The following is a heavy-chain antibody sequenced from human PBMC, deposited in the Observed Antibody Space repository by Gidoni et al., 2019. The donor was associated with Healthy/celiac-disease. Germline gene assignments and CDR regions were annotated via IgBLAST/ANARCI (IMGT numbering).Heavy chain of an antibody. J-gene: IGHJ3*02. Sequence: QMQLVQSGPEVKKPGTSVKVSCQASGFTFNSSAVQWVRQARGQRLEWIGWIVVGSGNTNYAQKFQERVTITRDMSTSTAYMELSSLRSEDTAVYYCAADAEYSSSWRYAFDIWGQGTMVTVSS. CDR1: GFTFNSSA. CDR3: AADAEYSSSWRYAFDI. V-gene: IGHV1-58*01. CDR2: IVVGSGNT. D-gene: IGHD6-13*01.